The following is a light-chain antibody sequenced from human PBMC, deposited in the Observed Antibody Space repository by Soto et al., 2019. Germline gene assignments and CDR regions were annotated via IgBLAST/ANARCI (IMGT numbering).Light chain of an antibody. Sequence: QSALPQPASVSGSPGQSITISCTGTSSDVGGYNFVSWYEQHPGKAPKLIIYEVNGRPSGVSDRFSGSKSGNTASLTISGLQAEDEADYYCSSYTSSNTLVVFGGGTKVTVL. V-gene: IGLV2-14*01. J-gene: IGLJ2*01. CDR2: EVN. CDR1: SSDVGGYNF. CDR3: SSYTSSNTLVV.